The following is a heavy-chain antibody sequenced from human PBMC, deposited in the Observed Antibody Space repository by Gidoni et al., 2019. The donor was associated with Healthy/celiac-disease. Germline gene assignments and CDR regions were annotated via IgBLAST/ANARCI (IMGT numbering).Heavy chain of an antibody. J-gene: IGHJ5*02. CDR1: GGSFSGYY. D-gene: IGHD3-3*01. Sequence: QVQLQQWGAGLLQPSETLSLTCAVYGGSFSGYYWSWIRQPPGKGLEWIGEINHSGSTNYNPSLKSRVTISVDTSKNQFSLKLSSVTAADTAVYYCARGRVPFGVVIYRWFDPWGQGTLVTVSS. CDR2: INHSGST. V-gene: IGHV4-34*01. CDR3: ARGRVPFGVVIYRWFDP.